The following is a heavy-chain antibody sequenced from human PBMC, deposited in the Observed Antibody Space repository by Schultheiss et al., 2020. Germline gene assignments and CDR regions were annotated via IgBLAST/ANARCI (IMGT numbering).Heavy chain of an antibody. V-gene: IGHV3-66*01. J-gene: IGHJ4*02. CDR3: ARGILTAFAFDY. Sequence: GGSLRLSCAASGFRFGDYVMSWFRQAPGKGLEWVSVMYISGNTYYADSVKGRFAISRDNSKNTLYLQMNSLRADDTAVYYCARGILTAFAFDYWGQGILVTVSS. D-gene: IGHD3-9*01. CDR1: GFRFGDYV. CDR2: MYISGNT.